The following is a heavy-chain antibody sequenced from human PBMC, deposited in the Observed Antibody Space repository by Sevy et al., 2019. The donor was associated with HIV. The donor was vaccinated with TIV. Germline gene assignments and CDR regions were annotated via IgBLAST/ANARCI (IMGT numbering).Heavy chain of an antibody. Sequence: SESLSLTCAVSGDSISSGIYSWNWIRQPPGKGLEWIGYIYHTGNTYYNPSLRSRVTISVETSKNHFSLKLTSVTAADTAVYYCARDSRDYPYYFDHWGQGTLVTVSS. CDR3: ARDSRDYPYYFDH. D-gene: IGHD4-17*01. CDR1: GDSISSGIYS. J-gene: IGHJ4*02. CDR2: IYHTGNT. V-gene: IGHV4-30-2*01.